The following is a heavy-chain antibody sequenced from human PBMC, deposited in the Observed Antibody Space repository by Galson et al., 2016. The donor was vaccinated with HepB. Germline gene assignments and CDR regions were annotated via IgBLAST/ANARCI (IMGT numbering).Heavy chain of an antibody. V-gene: IGHV4-59*01. CDR2: IYYSGRT. CDR1: GASISGYY. D-gene: IGHD6-19*01. J-gene: IGHJ6*02. CDR3: ARDDSGGWYGFHYGMDV. Sequence: TLSLTCTVSGASISGYYLSWIRQPPGKGLEWIGYIYYSGRTNYNPSLKSRVTISVDTSKNQFSLKLSSVTAADTAVYYCARDDSGGWYGFHYGMDVWGQGTTVTVTS.